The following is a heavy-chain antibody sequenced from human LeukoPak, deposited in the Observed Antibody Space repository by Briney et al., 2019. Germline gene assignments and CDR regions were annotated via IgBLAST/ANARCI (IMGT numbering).Heavy chain of an antibody. CDR2: ISGSGGAT. D-gene: IGHD3-22*01. CDR3: AKAGQYDSSGYYYDKYYYYMDV. CDR1: GFTFNTYG. J-gene: IGHJ6*03. V-gene: IGHV3-23*01. Sequence: GGTLRLSCAASGFTFNTYGMSWVRQAPGKGLEWVSGISGSGGATYYADSVKGRFTISRDNSKNKLFLQMNSLRPEDTAVYYCAKAGQYDSSGYYYDKYYYYMDVWGKGTTVTVSS.